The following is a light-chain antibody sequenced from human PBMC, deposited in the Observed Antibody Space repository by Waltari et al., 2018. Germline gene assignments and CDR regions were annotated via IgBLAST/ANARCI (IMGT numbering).Light chain of an antibody. V-gene: IGLV1-47*01. J-gene: IGLJ3*02. CDR3: AAWDDSLSGPV. CDR2: RNN. CDR1: RSNIGSNY. Sequence: QSVLTQSPSASGTPGQRVTISFSGSRSNIGSNYVSWYQHPPGTAPKLLIYRNNQRPSGVPDRFSGSKSGTSASLAIFGLRSEDDADYFCAAWDDSLSGPVFGGGTKLTVL.